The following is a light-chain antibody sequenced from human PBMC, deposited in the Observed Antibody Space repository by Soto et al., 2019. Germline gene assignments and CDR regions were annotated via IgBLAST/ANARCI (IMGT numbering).Light chain of an antibody. CDR3: SSYAGSSNV. CDR2: EVN. CDR1: SSDVGGYNY. J-gene: IGLJ1*01. V-gene: IGLV2-8*01. Sequence: QPVLTKPPSASLSPGQSVAISCTGTSSDVGGYNYVSWYQQHPGKAPKLMIYEVNKRPSGVPDRFSGSKSGNTASLTVSGLQAEDEADYYCSSYAGSSNVFGTGTKVTVL.